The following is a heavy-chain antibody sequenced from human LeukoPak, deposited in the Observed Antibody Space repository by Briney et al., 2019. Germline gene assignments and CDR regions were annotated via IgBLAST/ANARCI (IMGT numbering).Heavy chain of an antibody. CDR3: ARDPWATYSDYDSSY. CDR2: ISPDSGGT. D-gene: IGHD5-12*01. Sequence: ASVKVSFKASGYTFTGYYMHWVRQAPGQGLEWMGWISPDSGGTNYAQKFQGRVTMTRDTSITTAYMDLSSLRSDDTAVYYCARDPWATYSDYDSSYWGQGTLVTVSS. CDR1: GYTFTGYY. J-gene: IGHJ4*02. V-gene: IGHV1-2*02.